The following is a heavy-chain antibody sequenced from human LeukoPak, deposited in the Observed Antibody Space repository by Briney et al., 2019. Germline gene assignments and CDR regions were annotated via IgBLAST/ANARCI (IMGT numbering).Heavy chain of an antibody. V-gene: IGHV3-64D*06. CDR1: GFTFSTYA. D-gene: IGHD1-7*01. J-gene: IGHJ4*02. Sequence: GGSLRLSCSASGFTFSTYAMHWVRQAPGKGLEYVSGISSNGGTTYYADSVKGRFTISRDNSKNTLFLQMSSLRAEDTAVYYCAREMGWNYGDYWGQGTLVTVSS. CDR2: ISSNGGTT. CDR3: AREMGWNYGDY.